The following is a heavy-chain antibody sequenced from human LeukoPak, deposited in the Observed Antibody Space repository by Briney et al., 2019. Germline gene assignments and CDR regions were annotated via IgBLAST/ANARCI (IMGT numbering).Heavy chain of an antibody. Sequence: PGGSLRLSCAASGFIFSDYWMTWVRQAPGKGLEWLTNINEDGSVKHYVDSVKGRFTISRDNAKRSLYLQMSRLTAADTAVYYCAKDRSIGTYYTFDHWGQGTLVTVSS. J-gene: IGHJ4*02. CDR3: AKDRSIGTYYTFDH. CDR1: GFIFSDYW. V-gene: IGHV3-7*03. D-gene: IGHD1-26*01. CDR2: INEDGSVK.